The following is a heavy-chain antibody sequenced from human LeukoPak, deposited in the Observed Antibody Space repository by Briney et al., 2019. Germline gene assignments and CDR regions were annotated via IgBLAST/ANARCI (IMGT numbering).Heavy chain of an antibody. CDR1: GGSISSHY. D-gene: IGHD2-2*01. Sequence: PSETLSLTCTVSGGSISSHYWSWIRQPPGKGLEWIGYIYYSGSTNYNPSLKSRVTISVDTSKNQFSLKLSSMTAADTAVYYCARVRSSTSFYYYYMDVWGKGTTVTVSS. J-gene: IGHJ6*03. CDR2: IYYSGST. CDR3: ARVRSSTSFYYYYMDV. V-gene: IGHV4-59*11.